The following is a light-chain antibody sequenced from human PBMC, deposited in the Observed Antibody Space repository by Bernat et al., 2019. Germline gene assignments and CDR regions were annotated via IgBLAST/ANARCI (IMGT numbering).Light chain of an antibody. CDR3: QQLDNYPIT. CDR2: GAS. CDR1: QVIGTY. V-gene: IGKV1-9*01. Sequence: DIQLTQSPSFLSASVGDRVTITCRASQVIGTYLAWYHQKPGKAPHLLIYGASTLQSGGPSRFSGSGSGTEFTLTISSLKPEDSATDYCQQLDNYPITFGQGTRLEIK. J-gene: IGKJ5*01.